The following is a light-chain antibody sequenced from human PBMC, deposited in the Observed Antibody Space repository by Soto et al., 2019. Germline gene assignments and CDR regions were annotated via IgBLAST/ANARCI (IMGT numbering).Light chain of an antibody. CDR2: DAS. Sequence: EIVLTQSPATLSLSPGERATLSCRASQSVSSYLAWYQQKPGQAPRLLIYDASNRATGITDRFSGSVSGTDLTLNISSLEPEDFAVYYCPQSRNWPALTYGGGTKVEIK. CDR1: QSVSSY. CDR3: PQSRNWPALT. V-gene: IGKV3-11*01. J-gene: IGKJ4*01.